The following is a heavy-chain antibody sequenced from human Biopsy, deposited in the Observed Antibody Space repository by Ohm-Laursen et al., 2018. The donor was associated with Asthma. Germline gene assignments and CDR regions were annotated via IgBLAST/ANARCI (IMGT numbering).Heavy chain of an antibody. V-gene: IGHV3-30*18. CDR3: AKQSGQDYGDSSGFDI. J-gene: IGHJ3*02. Sequence: LSLTCAASGFVFSQCGMHWVRQGPGKGLEWVALVSSDGHNKYYEDSVKGRFTISRDNSRNRLYLQINRLTVEDSAVYFCAKQSGQDYGDSSGFDIWGQGTKVAVSS. D-gene: IGHD3-22*01. CDR1: GFVFSQCG. CDR2: VSSDGHNK.